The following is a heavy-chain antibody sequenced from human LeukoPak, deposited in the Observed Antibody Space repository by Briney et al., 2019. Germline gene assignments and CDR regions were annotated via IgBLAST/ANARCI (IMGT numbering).Heavy chain of an antibody. D-gene: IGHD4-23*01. CDR1: GYTFTGYY. J-gene: IGHJ5*02. V-gene: IGHV1-2*02. CDR2: INPNSGGT. Sequence: ASVKVSCKASGYTFTGYYMHWVRQAPGQGLEWMGWINPNSGGTNYAQKFQGRVTMTRNTSISTAYMELSSLRSEDTAVYYCARGYYGGNSEFDPWGQGTLVTVSS. CDR3: ARGYYGGNSEFDP.